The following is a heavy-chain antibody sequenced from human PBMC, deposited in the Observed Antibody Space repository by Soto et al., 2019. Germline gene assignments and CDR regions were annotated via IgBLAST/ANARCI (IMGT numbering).Heavy chain of an antibody. Sequence: ASVKVSCKASGHTFTGYYMHWVRQAPGQGLEWMGWINPNSGGTNYAQKFQGRVTMTRDTSISTAYMELSRLRSDDTAVYYCARDLKYALVAVVADKVYCMDVWGQGTTVTVS. V-gene: IGHV1-2*02. D-gene: IGHD2-15*01. J-gene: IGHJ6*02. CDR2: INPNSGGT. CDR3: ARDLKYALVAVVADKVYCMDV. CDR1: GHTFTGYY.